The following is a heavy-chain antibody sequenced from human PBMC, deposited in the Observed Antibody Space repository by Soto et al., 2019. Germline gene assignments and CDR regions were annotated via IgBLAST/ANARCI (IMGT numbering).Heavy chain of an antibody. CDR1: GFTFNTW. D-gene: IGHD2-21*02. CDR3: ATLGLQQAF. Sequence: RRLSCAASGFTFNTWMHWVRQAPGEGLVWVSSIDSDGSITSYADSVKGRFTISRDNAKNTLYLQMNSLRAEDTAVYYCATLGLQQAFWGQGTLVTVS. CDR2: IDSDGSIT. V-gene: IGHV3-74*01. J-gene: IGHJ4*02.